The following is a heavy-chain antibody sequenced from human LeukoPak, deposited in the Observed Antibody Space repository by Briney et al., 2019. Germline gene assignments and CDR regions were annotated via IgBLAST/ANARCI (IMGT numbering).Heavy chain of an antibody. V-gene: IGHV4-59*08. CDR2: IYYSGST. J-gene: IGHJ4*02. CDR3: ARGVGRYYFDC. D-gene: IGHD3-16*02. Sequence: SETLSLTCTASGGSISSYYWSWIRQPPGKGLEWIGYIYYSGSTNYNPSLKSRVTISVDTSKNQFSLKLSSVTAADTAVYYCARGVGRYYFDCRGQGTLVTLSS. CDR1: GGSISSYY.